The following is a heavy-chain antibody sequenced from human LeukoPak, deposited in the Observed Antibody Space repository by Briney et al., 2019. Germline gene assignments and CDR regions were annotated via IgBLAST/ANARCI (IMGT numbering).Heavy chain of an antibody. D-gene: IGHD2-2*01. J-gene: IGHJ6*03. V-gene: IGHV1-69*05. CDR1: GGTFSSYA. CDR3: ARGEGIPCGSSTSCEPYYYYMDV. CDR2: IIPIFGTA. Sequence: SVKVSCKASGGTFSSYAISWVRQAPGQGLEWMGGIIPIFGTANYAQKFQGRVTITTDESTSTAYMELSSLRSEDTAVYYCARGEGIPCGSSTSCEPYYYYMDVWGKGTTVTVSS.